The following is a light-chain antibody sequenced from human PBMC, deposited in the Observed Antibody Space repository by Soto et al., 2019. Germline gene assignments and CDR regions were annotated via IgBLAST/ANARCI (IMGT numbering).Light chain of an antibody. CDR2: EVS. J-gene: IGLJ2*01. V-gene: IGLV2-8*01. CDR1: SSDIGAYNF. Sequence: SALTQPPSASGSPGQSVTISCTGTSSDIGAYNFVSWYQQHPGKAPKLMIYEVSRRPSGVPDRFSGSKSGDTASLTVSGLQGEDEGDYYCSSYAGSDNLLFGGGTKLTVL. CDR3: SSYAGSDNLL.